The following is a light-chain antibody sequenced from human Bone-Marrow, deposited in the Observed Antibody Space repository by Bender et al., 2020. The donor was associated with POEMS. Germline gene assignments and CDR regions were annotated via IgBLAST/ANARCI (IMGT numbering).Light chain of an antibody. CDR3: SSWDDSLSGWV. V-gene: IGLV1-44*01. CDR2: ANE. Sequence: QSVLTQPPSASGTPGQSVIISCSGSDSNIRHNPVTWYQHLPGRAPKLLIHANEHWPSGVPARFSGSKSGTSASLAISDIQSEDEGDYYCSSWDDSLSGWVFGGGTKLTVL. J-gene: IGLJ3*02. CDR1: DSNIRHNP.